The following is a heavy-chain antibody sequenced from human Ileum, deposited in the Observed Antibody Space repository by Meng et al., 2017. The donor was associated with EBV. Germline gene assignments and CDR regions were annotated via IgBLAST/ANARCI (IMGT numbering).Heavy chain of an antibody. CDR2: ISFDGSTK. CDR3: ARDSDTSGNHWYFDL. D-gene: IGHD6-19*01. J-gene: IGHJ2*01. CDR1: GFTFSCYA. V-gene: IGHV3-30-3*01. Sequence: QWVGWGAGAVQAGRYLGLSCAASGFTFSCYAMHWVRQAPGKGLEWVALISFDGSTKYYADSVKGRFTISRDNAKNTLYLQMNSLRNEDTAVYYCARDSDTSGNHWYFDLWGRGTLVTVSS.